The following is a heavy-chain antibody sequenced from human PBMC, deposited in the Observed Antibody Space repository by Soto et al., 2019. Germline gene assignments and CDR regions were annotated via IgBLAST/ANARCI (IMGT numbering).Heavy chain of an antibody. CDR3: AHSLIPNWGSRGAFDY. V-gene: IGHV2-5*02. J-gene: IGHJ4*02. CDR2: IYWDDDK. D-gene: IGHD7-27*01. CDR1: GFSLSTSGVG. Sequence: QITLKESGPTLVKPTQTLTLTCTFSGFSLSTSGVGVGWIRQPPGKALERLALIYWDDDKRYSPSLKSRLTITKETSKNQVVLTMTNMDPVDTATYYCAHSLIPNWGSRGAFDYWGQGTLVTVSS.